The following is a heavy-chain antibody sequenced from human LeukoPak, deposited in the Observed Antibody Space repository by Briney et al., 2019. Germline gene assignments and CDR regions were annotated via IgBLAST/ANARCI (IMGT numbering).Heavy chain of an antibody. V-gene: IGHV3-23*01. Sequence: GGSLRLSCATSGFTFSSYAMSWVRQAPGKGLEWVSAISGNGVSTYYADSVKGRFTISRDNSKNTLYLQMNSLRAEDTAVYYCAGYIYYDSSGYYIPAWGQGTLVTVSS. J-gene: IGHJ5*02. CDR1: GFTFSSYA. CDR2: ISGNGVST. D-gene: IGHD3-22*01. CDR3: AGYIYYDSSGYYIPA.